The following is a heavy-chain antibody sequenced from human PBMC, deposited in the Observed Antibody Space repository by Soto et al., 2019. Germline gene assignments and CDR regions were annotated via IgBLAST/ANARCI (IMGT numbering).Heavy chain of an antibody. CDR1: GGTFSSYA. CDR2: IIPIFGTA. D-gene: IGHD1-26*01. CDR3: ARYGVGYSGSLPIAY. V-gene: IGHV1-69*01. J-gene: IGHJ4*02. Sequence: QVQLVQSGAEVKKPGSSVKVSCKASGGTFSSYAISWVRQAPGQGLEWMGGIIPIFGTANYAQKCQGRVTITADESTSTAYIELSSLRSEDTAVYYCARYGVGYSGSLPIAYWGQGTMVTVSS.